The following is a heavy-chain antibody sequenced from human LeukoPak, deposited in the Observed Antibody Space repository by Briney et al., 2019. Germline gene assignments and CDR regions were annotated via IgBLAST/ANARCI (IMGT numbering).Heavy chain of an antibody. D-gene: IGHD3-10*01. CDR1: GGSFSGYY. V-gene: IGHV4-34*01. CDR2: INHSGST. J-gene: IGHJ4*02. Sequence: SETLSLTCAVYGGSFSGYYWSWIRQPPGKGLECSGEINHSGSTNYNPSLKSRVTISVDTSKNQFSLKLSSVTAADTAVFCCARGLLRYYGSGPGYWGQGTLVTVSS. CDR3: ARGLLRYYGSGPGY.